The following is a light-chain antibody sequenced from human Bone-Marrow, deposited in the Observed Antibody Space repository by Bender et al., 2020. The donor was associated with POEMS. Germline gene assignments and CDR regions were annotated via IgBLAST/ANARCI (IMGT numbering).Light chain of an antibody. J-gene: IGLJ1*01. CDR2: TDN. Sequence: QSVLTQPPSVSGTPGQTVTISCSGVSSNIGSNYVYWYQQLPGTAPKLLIHTDNQRPSGVPDRFPASKSGTSASLAIGGLRSEDEADYYCAAWDDSLGGFCVFGTGTKVTVL. CDR3: AAWDDSLGGFCV. V-gene: IGLV1-47*01. CDR1: SSNIGSNY.